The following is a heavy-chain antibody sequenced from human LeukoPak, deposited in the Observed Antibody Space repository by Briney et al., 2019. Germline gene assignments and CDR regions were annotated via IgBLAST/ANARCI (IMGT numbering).Heavy chain of an antibody. CDR2: IYYSGST. V-gene: IGHV4-59*01. D-gene: IGHD5-18*01. Sequence: PSETLSLTCTVSGGSISSYYWSWIRQPPGKGLEWIGYIYYSGSTNYNPSLKSRVTISVDTSKNQFSLKLSSVTAADTAVYYCAGDIGTDSYNWYFDLWGRGTLVTVSS. CDR1: GGSISSYY. J-gene: IGHJ2*01. CDR3: AGDIGTDSYNWYFDL.